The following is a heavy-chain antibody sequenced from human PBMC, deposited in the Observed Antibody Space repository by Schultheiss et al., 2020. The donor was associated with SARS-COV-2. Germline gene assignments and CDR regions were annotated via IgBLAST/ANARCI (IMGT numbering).Heavy chain of an antibody. D-gene: IGHD2-15*01. CDR2: MNSDSGNT. CDR1: GYTFTNYD. CDR3: ARKYCSGGTCYSAADY. Sequence: ASVKVSCKASGYTFTNYDINWVRQAAGQGLEWMGWMNSDSGNTGYAQKFQGRVTMTRSTSISTAYMELSSLRSEDTAVYYCARKYCSGGTCYSAADYWGQGTLVTVSS. V-gene: IGHV1-8*01. J-gene: IGHJ4*02.